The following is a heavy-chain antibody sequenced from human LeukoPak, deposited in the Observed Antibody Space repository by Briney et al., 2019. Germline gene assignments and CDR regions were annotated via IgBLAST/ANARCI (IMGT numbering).Heavy chain of an antibody. D-gene: IGHD6-13*01. J-gene: IGHJ4*02. CDR3: TTGNIYCSSCSDDY. CDR1: GYTLTELS. V-gene: IGHV1-24*01. Sequence: GASVKVSCKVSGYTLTELSMHWVRQAPGKGLEWMGGFDPEDPEDGEAIYAQKFQGRVTMTEDTSTDTAYMELSSLRSEDTAVYYCTTGNIYCSSCSDDYWGQGTLVTVSS. CDR2: FDPEDPEDGEA.